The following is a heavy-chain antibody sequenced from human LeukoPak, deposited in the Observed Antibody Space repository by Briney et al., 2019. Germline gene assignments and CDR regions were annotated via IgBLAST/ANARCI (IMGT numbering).Heavy chain of an antibody. CDR1: GGSISSYY. CDR2: IYYSGST. CDR3: ARGIAAAGDWRYYFDY. V-gene: IGHV4-59*08. J-gene: IGHJ4*02. Sequence: PSETLSLTCTVSGGSISSYYWSWIRQPPGKGLEWVGYIYYSGSTNYNPSLKSRVTISVDTSKNQFSLKLSSVTAADTAVYYCARGIAAAGDWRYYFDYWGQGTLVTVSS. D-gene: IGHD6-13*01.